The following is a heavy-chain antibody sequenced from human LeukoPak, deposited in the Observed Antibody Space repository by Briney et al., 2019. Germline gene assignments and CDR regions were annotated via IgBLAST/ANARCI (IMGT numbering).Heavy chain of an antibody. CDR3: ARVIDGSAREVPVRGVRWFDP. CDR1: GGSISSSSYY. D-gene: IGHD3-10*01. J-gene: IGHJ5*02. Sequence: SETLSLTCTVSGGSISSSSYYWGWIRQPPGKGLEWIGSIYYSGSTYYNPSLKSRVTISVDTSKNQFSLKLSSVTAADTAVYYCARVIDGSAREVPVRGVRWFDPWGQGTLVTVSS. CDR2: IYYSGST. V-gene: IGHV4-39*07.